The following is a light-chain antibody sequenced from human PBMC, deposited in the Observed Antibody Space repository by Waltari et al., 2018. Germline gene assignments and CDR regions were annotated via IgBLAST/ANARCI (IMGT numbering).Light chain of an antibody. Sequence: EIVMTQSPVTLSVSPGERATLSCRASQNIGNNLAWYQQKFGQAPRLLIHGASTRATAIPARFSGSGSGTEFTLTISSLQSEDFAVYYCQQYNVWPYTFGQGTKLEIK. CDR1: QNIGNN. CDR2: GAS. J-gene: IGKJ2*01. V-gene: IGKV3-15*01. CDR3: QQYNVWPYT.